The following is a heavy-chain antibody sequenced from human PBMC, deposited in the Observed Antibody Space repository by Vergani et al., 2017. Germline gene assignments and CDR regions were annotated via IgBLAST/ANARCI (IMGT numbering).Heavy chain of an antibody. CDR1: GGSISSYY. V-gene: IGHV4-59*01. J-gene: IGHJ6*03. CDR2: VYHSGST. Sequence: QVQLQESGPGLVKPSQTLSLTCTVSGGSISSYYWSWIRQPPGEGLEWIGYVYHSGSTNYNPSLKSRVTISVDKSKNQFSLQLSSLTAADTAVYYCAKAPYYFYMDVWGKGTTVTVSS. CDR3: AKAPYYFYMDV.